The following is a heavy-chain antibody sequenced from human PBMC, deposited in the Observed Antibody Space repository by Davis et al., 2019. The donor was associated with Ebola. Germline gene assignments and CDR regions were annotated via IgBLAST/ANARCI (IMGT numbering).Heavy chain of an antibody. Sequence: ASVKVSCKASGYTFTGYYMHWVRQAPGQGLEWMGWINPNSGGTNYAQKFQGWVTMTRDTSISTAYMELSRLRSDDTAVYYCARGGGDIVVVPAAISPLDYWGQGTLVTVSS. J-gene: IGHJ4*02. CDR1: GYTFTGYY. CDR3: ARGGGDIVVVPAAISPLDY. V-gene: IGHV1-2*04. D-gene: IGHD2-2*02. CDR2: INPNSGGT.